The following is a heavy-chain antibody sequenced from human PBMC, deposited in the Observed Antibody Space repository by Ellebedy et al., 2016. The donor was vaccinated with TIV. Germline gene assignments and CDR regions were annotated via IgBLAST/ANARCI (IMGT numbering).Heavy chain of an antibody. J-gene: IGHJ4*02. V-gene: IGHV3-23*01. Sequence: GESLKISCAASGFTFSSYAVSWVRQAPGKGLEWVSSISDGGDNTYYADSVKGRFTISRDNAKKSLYLQMNRLRAEETAVYYCTRDVAVKAKRDWGQGTLVTISS. CDR1: GFTFSSYA. D-gene: IGHD6-19*01. CDR3: TRDVAVKAKRD. CDR2: ISDGGDNT.